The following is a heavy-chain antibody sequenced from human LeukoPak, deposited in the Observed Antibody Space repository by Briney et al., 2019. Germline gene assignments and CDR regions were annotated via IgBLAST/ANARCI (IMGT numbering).Heavy chain of an antibody. CDR2: IYTSGNT. CDR1: GGSISSYY. J-gene: IGHJ4*02. CDR3: ARGWIVGALISFDY. V-gene: IGHV4-4*07. Sequence: PSETLSLTCTVSGGSISSYYWSWVRQPAGKGLEWIGRIYTSGNTNYNPSLKGRVTMSVDTSKNQFSLKLSSVTAADTAVYYCARGWIVGALISFDYWGQGTLVTVSS. D-gene: IGHD1-26*01.